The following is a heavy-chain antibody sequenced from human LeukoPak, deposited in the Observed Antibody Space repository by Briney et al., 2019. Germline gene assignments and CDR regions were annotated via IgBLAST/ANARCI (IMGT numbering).Heavy chain of an antibody. CDR3: ARSGGLYNYGYAFIRP. CDR1: GGSISSSNYY. J-gene: IGHJ5*02. Sequence: PSETLSLTCTVSGGSISSSNYYWGWIRQPPEKGLEWIGSSYYSGSTYYNPSLKSRVTISVDTSKNQFSLKLSSVTAADTAVYYCARSGGLYNYGYAFIRPWGQGTLVTVSS. D-gene: IGHD5-18*01. CDR2: SYYSGST. V-gene: IGHV4-39*01.